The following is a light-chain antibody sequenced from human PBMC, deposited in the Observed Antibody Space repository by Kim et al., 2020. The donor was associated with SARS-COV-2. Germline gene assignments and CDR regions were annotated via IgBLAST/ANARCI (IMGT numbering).Light chain of an antibody. CDR2: YDR. J-gene: IGLJ3*02. Sequence: AACKTAGITGGGTMVGSKGVNWYKQKPGKAPVLVIYYDRDRPSGIPERFSGYNSGNTAALTFSRVEAGDEADYHCQVWDSSSEHWVFGGGTQLTVL. CDR1: MVGSKG. V-gene: IGLV3-21*04. CDR3: QVWDSSSEHWV.